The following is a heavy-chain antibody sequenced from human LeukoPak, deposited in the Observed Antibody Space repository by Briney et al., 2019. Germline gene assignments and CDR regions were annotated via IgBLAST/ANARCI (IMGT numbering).Heavy chain of an antibody. CDR1: SGSFSGYY. V-gene: IGHV4-34*01. J-gene: IGHJ5*02. CDR3: ARVPPTRRWFDP. CDR2: INHSGST. D-gene: IGHD4-17*01. Sequence: SATLSLTCAVYSGSFSGYYWSWIRQPPGKGLEWIGEINHSGSTNYNPSLKSRVTISVDTSKNQFSLKLSSVTAADTAVYYCARVPPTRRWFDPWGQGTLVTVSS.